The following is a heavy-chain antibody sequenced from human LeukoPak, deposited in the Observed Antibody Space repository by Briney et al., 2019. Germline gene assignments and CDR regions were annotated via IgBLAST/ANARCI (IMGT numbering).Heavy chain of an antibody. D-gene: IGHD5-24*01. CDR2: ISGSGGST. J-gene: IGHJ4*02. V-gene: IGHV3-23*01. CDR1: GFTFSSYA. CDR3: AKVNKKMADLDY. Sequence: PGASLRLSSAASGFTFSSYAMSWVRQAPGRGLEWVSAISGSGGSTYYADSVKGRFTISRDNSKNTLYLQMNSLRAEDTAVYYCAKVNKKMADLDYWGQGTLVTVSS.